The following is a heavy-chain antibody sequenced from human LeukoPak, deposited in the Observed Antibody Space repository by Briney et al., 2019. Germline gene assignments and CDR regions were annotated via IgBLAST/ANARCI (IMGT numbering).Heavy chain of an antibody. Sequence: GGSLRLSCAVSGFTFSNYWMSWVRQAPGKGLEWVANIKQDGSEKYYVDSVKGRFTISRDNAKNSLYLQMNSLRAEDTAVYYCAKSTFHLDNWDQGTPVTVSS. CDR3: AKSTFHLDN. CDR2: IKQDGSEK. CDR1: GFTFSNYW. V-gene: IGHV3-7*05. D-gene: IGHD3-16*01. J-gene: IGHJ4*02.